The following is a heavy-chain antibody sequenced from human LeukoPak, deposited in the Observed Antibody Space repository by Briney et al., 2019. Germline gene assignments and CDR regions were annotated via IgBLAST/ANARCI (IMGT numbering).Heavy chain of an antibody. D-gene: IGHD3-10*01. V-gene: IGHV3-48*04. CDR1: GFTFSSYS. J-gene: IGHJ4*02. Sequence: GGSLRLSCAASGFTFSSYSMNWVRRAPGKGLEWVSYISSSSSTIYYADSVKGRFTISRDNAKNSLYLQMNSLRAEDTAVYYCARRPHYYGSGHRWGQGTLVTVSS. CDR3: ARRPHYYGSGHR. CDR2: ISSSSSTI.